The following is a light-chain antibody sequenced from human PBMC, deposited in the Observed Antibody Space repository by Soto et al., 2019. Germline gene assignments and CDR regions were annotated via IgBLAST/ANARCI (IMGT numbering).Light chain of an antibody. CDR1: SSDVGTYNL. V-gene: IGLV2-23*02. CDR2: EVT. CDR3: CSYGGSSTHTYV. J-gene: IGLJ1*01. Sequence: QSVLAQPPSVSGSPEQSVTISCTGTSSDVGTYNLVSWYQQHPGKAPKLMIYEVTERPSGVSNRFSGSKFGNTASLTISGLLPQDEADSYYCSYGGSSTHTYVFGSGTKVTVL.